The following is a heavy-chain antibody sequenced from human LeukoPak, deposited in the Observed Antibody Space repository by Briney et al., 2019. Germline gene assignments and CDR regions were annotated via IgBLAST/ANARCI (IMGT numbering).Heavy chain of an antibody. V-gene: IGHV4-61*02. D-gene: IGHD2-2*01. Sequence: SETLSLTCTVSGGSISSGSYYWTWIRQPAGKGLELIGRIYNSGSTNYNPSLKSRVTISVGTSKNQFSLKLSSVTAADTAVYYCARPKGYCSSTSCLGGNWFDPWGQGTLVTVSS. CDR2: IYNSGST. CDR3: ARPKGYCSSTSCLGGNWFDP. CDR1: GGSISSGSYY. J-gene: IGHJ5*02.